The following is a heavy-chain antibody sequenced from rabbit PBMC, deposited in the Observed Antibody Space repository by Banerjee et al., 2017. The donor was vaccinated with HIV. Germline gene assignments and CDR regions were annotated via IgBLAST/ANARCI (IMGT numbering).Heavy chain of an antibody. CDR3: ARGSYGCAGPGNGLHGMDL. CDR1: GFSFSSYYY. Sequence: QSLEESGGDLVKPGASLTLTCTASGFSFSSYYYMCWVRQAPGKGLELIACISGGSSGDTYYASWAEGRFTISKTSSTTVTLQMTSLTAADTATYFCARGSYGCAGPGNGLHGMDLWGPGTLVTVS. D-gene: IGHD6-1*01. CDR2: ISGGSSGDT. J-gene: IGHJ6*01. V-gene: IGHV1S40*01.